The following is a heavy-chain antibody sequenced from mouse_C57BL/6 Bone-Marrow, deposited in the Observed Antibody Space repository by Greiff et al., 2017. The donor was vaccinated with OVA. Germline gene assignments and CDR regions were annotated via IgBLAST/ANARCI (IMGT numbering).Heavy chain of an antibody. D-gene: IGHD1-1*01. V-gene: IGHV1-81*01. CDR2: IYPRSGTT. Sequence: VQLQQSGAELARPGASVKLSCTASGYTFTSYGISWVKQRTGQGLEWIGEIYPRSGTTYYTEKFKGKATLTAATSSSTEYMELRGLTSEDSAVSCCAVTTGVPYCDDWGQGTTLTGSS. CDR1: GYTFTSYG. J-gene: IGHJ2*01. CDR3: AVTTGVPYCDD.